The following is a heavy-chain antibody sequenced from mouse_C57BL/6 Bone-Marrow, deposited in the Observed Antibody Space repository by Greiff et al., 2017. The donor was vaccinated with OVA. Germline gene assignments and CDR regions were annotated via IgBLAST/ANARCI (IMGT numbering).Heavy chain of an antibody. D-gene: IGHD1-1*01. V-gene: IGHV1-52*01. J-gene: IGHJ3*01. CDR3: ARGGYYGSSLGGFAY. Sequence: QVQLQQPGAELVRPGSSVKLSCKASGYTFTSYWMHWVKQRPIQGLEWIGNIDPSDSETHYTQKFKDKATLTVDKSSSTAYMQLSSLTSEDSAVYYCARGGYYGSSLGGFAYWGQGTLVTVSA. CDR1: GYTFTSYW. CDR2: IDPSDSET.